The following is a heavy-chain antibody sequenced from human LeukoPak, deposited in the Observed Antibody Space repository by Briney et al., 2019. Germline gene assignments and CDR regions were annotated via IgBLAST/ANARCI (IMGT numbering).Heavy chain of an antibody. CDR2: INHSGFT. V-gene: IGHV4-34*01. D-gene: IGHD3-10*01. CDR3: ARTQINMLRGVILTGYMDV. CDR1: GGSFSDSY. J-gene: IGHJ6*03. Sequence: PSETLSLTCAVYGGSFSDSYWSWVRQPPGKGLEWIGEINHSGFTSYNPSLKSRVTISVDTSKNQFSLNLTSVTAADTAVYFCARTQINMLRGVILTGYMDVWGKGTTVTISS.